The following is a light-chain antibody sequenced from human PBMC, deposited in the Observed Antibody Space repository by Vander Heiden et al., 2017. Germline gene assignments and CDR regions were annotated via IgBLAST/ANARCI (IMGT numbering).Light chain of an antibody. J-gene: IGLJ1*01. Sequence: YVLTQPPPASVAPGQTARITCGGANIGSQSVNWYQQKPGKAPVLVVYGDSDRPSGIPGRFSGSDSGNTATLTLSRVEAGDEADYYCHVWDGDTDHHVFGTGTKVTVL. V-gene: IGLV3-21*02. CDR3: HVWDGDTDHHV. CDR2: GDS. CDR1: NIGSQS.